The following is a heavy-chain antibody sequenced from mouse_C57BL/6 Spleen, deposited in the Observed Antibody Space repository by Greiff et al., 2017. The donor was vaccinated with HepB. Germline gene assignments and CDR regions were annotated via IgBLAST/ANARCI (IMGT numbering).Heavy chain of an antibody. CDR1: GYTFTSYW. CDR2: INPSNGGT. J-gene: IGHJ4*01. D-gene: IGHD1-1*01. Sequence: QVQLQQPGTELVKPGASVKLSCKASGYTFTSYWMHWVKQRPGQGLEWIGNINPSNGGTNYNEKFKSKATLTVDKSSSTAYMQLSSLTSEDSAVYYCAREGLYYYGSSYVENAMDYWGQGTSVTVSS. V-gene: IGHV1-53*01. CDR3: AREGLYYYGSSYVENAMDY.